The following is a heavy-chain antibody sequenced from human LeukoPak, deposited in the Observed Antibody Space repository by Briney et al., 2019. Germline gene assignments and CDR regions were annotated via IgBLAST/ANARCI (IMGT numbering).Heavy chain of an antibody. V-gene: IGHV4-34*01. CDR1: GGSFSGYY. J-gene: IGHJ4*02. Sequence: SETLSLTCAVYGGSFSGYYWSWIRQPPGKGLEWIGEINHSGSTNYNPFLKSRVTISVDTSKNQFSLKLSSVTAADTAVYYCARGKLTEFDYWGQGTLVTVSS. D-gene: IGHD1-14*01. CDR3: ARGKLTEFDY. CDR2: INHSGST.